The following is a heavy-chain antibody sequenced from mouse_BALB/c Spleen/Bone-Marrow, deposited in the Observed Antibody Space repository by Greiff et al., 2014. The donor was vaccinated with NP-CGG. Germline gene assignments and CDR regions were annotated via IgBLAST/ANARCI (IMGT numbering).Heavy chain of an antibody. V-gene: IGHV1S81*02. J-gene: IGHJ3*01. CDR2: INPSNGRT. Sequence: QVQLQQPGAELVKPGASVKLSCKASGYTSTSYWMHWVKQRPGQGLEWIGEINPSNGRTNYNEKFKSKATLTVDKSSSTAYMQLSSLTPEDSAVYYCARYATATYWFAYWGQGTLVTVSA. CDR3: ARYATATYWFAY. D-gene: IGHD1-2*01. CDR1: GYTSTSYW.